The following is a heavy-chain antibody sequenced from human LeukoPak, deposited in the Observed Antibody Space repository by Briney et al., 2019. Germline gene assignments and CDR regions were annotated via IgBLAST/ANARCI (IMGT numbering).Heavy chain of an antibody. CDR1: GGSISSYY. CDR2: IYYSGST. J-gene: IGHJ5*02. Sequence: SETLSLTCTVSGGSISSYYWSWIRQPPGKGLEWIGYIYYSGSTNYNPSLKSRVTISVDTSKNQFSLKLSSVTAADTAVYYCARVGATVRDNWFGPWGQGTLVTVSS. V-gene: IGHV4-59*01. CDR3: ARVGATVRDNWFGP. D-gene: IGHD4-11*01.